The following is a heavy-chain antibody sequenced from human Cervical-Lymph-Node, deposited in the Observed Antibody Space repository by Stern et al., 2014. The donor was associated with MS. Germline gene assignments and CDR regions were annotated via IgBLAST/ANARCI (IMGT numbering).Heavy chain of an antibody. CDR2: IYYSGAT. D-gene: IGHD1-1*01. J-gene: IGHJ6*02. CDR1: GGSINNGDYY. Sequence: VQLVESGPGLVKPSQTLSLTCTVSGGSINNGDYYWSWVRQHPGKGLEWLGYIYYSGATYYNPSLKGRLTISVDTSKRHFSLKLTFVTAADTAVYYCARELSGMYGMDVWGQGTTVTVSS. CDR3: ARELSGMYGMDV. V-gene: IGHV4-31*03.